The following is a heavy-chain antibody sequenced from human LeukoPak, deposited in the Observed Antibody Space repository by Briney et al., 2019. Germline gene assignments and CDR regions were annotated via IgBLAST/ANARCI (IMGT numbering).Heavy chain of an antibody. CDR3: ARDLGYCSGGSCSG. CDR1: GYTFTGYY. CDR2: INPNSGGT. Sequence: ASVKVSCKASGYTFTGYYMHWVRQAPGQGLEWMGWINPNSGGTNYAQKFQGRVTMTRDTSISTAYMELSRLRSDDTAVYYCARDLGYCSGGSCSGWGQGTLVTVSS. D-gene: IGHD2-15*01. J-gene: IGHJ4*02. V-gene: IGHV1-2*02.